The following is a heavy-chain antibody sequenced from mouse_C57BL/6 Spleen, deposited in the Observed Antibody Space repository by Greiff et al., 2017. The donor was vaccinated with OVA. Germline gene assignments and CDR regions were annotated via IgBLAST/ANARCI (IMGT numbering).Heavy chain of an antibody. CDR3: ARGDYGSSPYFDY. Sequence: QVQLQQPGAELVRPGSSVKLSCKASGYTFTSYWMHWVKQRPIQGLEWIGNIDPSDSETHYNQKFKDKATLTVDKSSSTAYMQLSSLTSEDSAVYDCARGDYGSSPYFDYWGQGTTLTVSS. J-gene: IGHJ2*01. CDR2: IDPSDSET. CDR1: GYTFTSYW. V-gene: IGHV1-52*01. D-gene: IGHD1-1*01.